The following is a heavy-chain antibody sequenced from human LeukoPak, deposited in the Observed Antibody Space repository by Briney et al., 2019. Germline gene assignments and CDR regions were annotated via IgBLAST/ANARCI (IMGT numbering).Heavy chain of an antibody. CDR1: GYTFTGYY. CDR3: ARADSSGYYLGDY. D-gene: IGHD3-22*01. V-gene: IGHV1-2*02. J-gene: IGHJ4*02. CDR2: INPNSGGT. Sequence: ASVKVSCKASGYTFTGYYMHWVRQAPGQGLEWMGWINPNSGGTNYAQKFQGRVTMTRDTSISTAYMELSRLRSDDTAVYYCARADSSGYYLGDYWGQGTLVIVSS.